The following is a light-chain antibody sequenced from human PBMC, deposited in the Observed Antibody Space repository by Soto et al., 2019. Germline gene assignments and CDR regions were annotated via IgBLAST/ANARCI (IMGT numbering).Light chain of an antibody. V-gene: IGLV2-11*01. J-gene: IGLJ2*01. CDR1: SSDVGGYNY. CDR2: DVN. CDR3: CSYAGSYTLV. Sequence: QSVLTQPRSVSGSPGQSVTISCTGTSSDVGGYNYVSWYQQHPGKAPKLMIYDVNKRPSGVPDRFSDSKSDNTASLTISGLQAEDEADYYCCSYAGSYTLVFGGGTKVTVL.